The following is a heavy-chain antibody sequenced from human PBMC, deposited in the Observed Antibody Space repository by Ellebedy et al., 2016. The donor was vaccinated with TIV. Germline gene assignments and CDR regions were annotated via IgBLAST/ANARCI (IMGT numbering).Heavy chain of an antibody. J-gene: IGHJ6*03. CDR2: INHSGST. CDR1: GGSFSGYY. CDR3: ARGVRGYSYGYHYYYYYMDV. V-gene: IGHV4-34*01. Sequence: SETLSLXCAVYGGSFSGYYWSWIRQPPGKGLEWIGEINHSGSTNYNPSLKSRVTISVDTSKNQFSLKLSSVTAADTAVYYCARGVRGYSYGYHYYYYYMDVWGKGTTVTVSS. D-gene: IGHD5-18*01.